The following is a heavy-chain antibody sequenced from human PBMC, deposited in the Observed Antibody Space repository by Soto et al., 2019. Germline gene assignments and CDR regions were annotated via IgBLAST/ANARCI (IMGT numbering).Heavy chain of an antibody. CDR3: TRGVRGYVYY. Sequence: XTLSLLCNVSGXSLTNGYYWGWILQTPVKWLEWIGTIYHRGSTSYNPSLQSRLTIALDTSKNQFSLMLTSVTAADTAVYFFTRGVRGYVYYWGQGTLGTVSS. D-gene: IGHD2-15*01. J-gene: IGHJ4*02. CDR2: IYHRGST. CDR1: GXSLTNGYY. V-gene: IGHV4-38-2*02.